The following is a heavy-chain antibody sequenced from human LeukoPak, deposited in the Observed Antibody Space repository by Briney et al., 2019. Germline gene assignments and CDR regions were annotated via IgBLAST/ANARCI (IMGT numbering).Heavy chain of an antibody. D-gene: IGHD5-12*01. CDR2: ISSSSSYI. V-gene: IGHV3-21*01. CDR3: ASRLVSGYDPPVLLDPFDP. J-gene: IGHJ5*02. CDR1: GFTFSSYS. Sequence: GGSLRLSCAASGFTFSSYSMNWVRQAPGKGLEWVSSISSSSSYIYYADSVKGRFTISRDNAKNSLYLQMNSLRAEDTAVYYCASRLVSGYDPPVLLDPFDPWGQGTLVTVSS.